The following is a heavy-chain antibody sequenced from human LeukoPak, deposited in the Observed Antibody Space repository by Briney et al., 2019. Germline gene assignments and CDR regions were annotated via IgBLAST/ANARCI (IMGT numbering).Heavy chain of an antibody. D-gene: IGHD4-17*01. CDR1: GFTFSSFA. Sequence: GGSLILSCAASGFTFSSFAMSWVRQAPGKGLEWLSVITGSGYDTNSADSVKGRFTISRDNPKNTLYLQMNSLRAEDTAVYYCAKNLRVSSHYGIDYWGQGTLVTVSS. CDR2: ITGSGYDT. J-gene: IGHJ4*02. V-gene: IGHV3-23*01. CDR3: AKNLRVSSHYGIDY.